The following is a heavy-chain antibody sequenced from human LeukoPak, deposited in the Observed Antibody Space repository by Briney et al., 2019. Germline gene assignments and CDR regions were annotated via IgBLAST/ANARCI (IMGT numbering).Heavy chain of an antibody. CDR2: ISSNGGST. J-gene: IGHJ5*02. V-gene: IGHV3-64*04. CDR3: ARDVYCSSTSCYGDWFDP. Sequence: PGGSLRLSCSGSGFTFSTYAFHWVRQAPGKGLEYVSAISSNGGSTFYADSVKGRFTISRDNAKNTLDLQMNSLRAEDTAVYYCARDVYCSSTSCYGDWFDPWGQGTLVTVSS. CDR1: GFTFSTYA. D-gene: IGHD2-2*01.